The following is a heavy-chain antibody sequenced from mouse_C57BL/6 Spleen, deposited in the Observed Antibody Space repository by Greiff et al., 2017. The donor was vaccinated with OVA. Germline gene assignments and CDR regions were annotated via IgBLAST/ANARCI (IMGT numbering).Heavy chain of an antibody. V-gene: IGHV1-18*01. J-gene: IGHJ1*03. CDR1: GYTFTDYN. CDR2: INPNNGGT. CDR3: ARSEIYYYGSSQYWYFDV. D-gene: IGHD1-1*01. Sequence: EVQLQQSGPELVKPGASVKIPCKASGYTFTDYNMDWVKQSHGKSLEWIGDINPNNGGTIYNQKFKGKATLTVDKYSSTAYMELRSLTSEDTAVYYCARSEIYYYGSSQYWYFDVWGTGTTVTVSS.